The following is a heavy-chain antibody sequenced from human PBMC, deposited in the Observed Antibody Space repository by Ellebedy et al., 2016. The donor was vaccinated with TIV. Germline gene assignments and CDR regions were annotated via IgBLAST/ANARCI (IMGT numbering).Heavy chain of an antibody. CDR2: ISAYNGNT. V-gene: IGHV1-18*04. CDR3: ARYCNSTTCSNWFDP. Sequence: AASVKVSCKTSGYTFISYGISWVRQAPGQGLEWMGWISAYNGNTNYAQMLQGRVTMTTDTFTSTAYMELRSLRSDDTAVYYCARYCNSTTCSNWFDPWGQGTLVTVSS. J-gene: IGHJ5*02. CDR1: GYTFISYG. D-gene: IGHD2-2*01.